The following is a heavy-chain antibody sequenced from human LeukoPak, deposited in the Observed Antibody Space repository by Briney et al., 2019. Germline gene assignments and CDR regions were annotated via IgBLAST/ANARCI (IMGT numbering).Heavy chain of an antibody. CDR1: GCTFSGYW. J-gene: IGHJ5*02. Sequence: PGESLRLSCAASGCTFSGYWMHWVRQAPGKGLVWVSRINTDGSSTSYADSVKGRFTISRDNAKNTLYLQMNSLRAEDTAVYYCARAAGYSSDWYWFDPWGQGTLVTVSS. V-gene: IGHV3-74*01. D-gene: IGHD6-19*01. CDR3: ARAAGYSSDWYWFDP. CDR2: INTDGSST.